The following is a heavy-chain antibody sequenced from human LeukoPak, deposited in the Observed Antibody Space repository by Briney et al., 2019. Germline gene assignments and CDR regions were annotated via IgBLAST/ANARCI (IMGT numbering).Heavy chain of an antibody. J-gene: IGHJ4*02. CDR1: GGTFSSYA. V-gene: IGHV1-69*04. Sequence: VASVKVSCKASGGTFSSYAISWVRQAPGQGLEWMGRIIPILGIANYAQKFQGRVTITADKSTSTAYMELSSLRSEDTAVYDCARDRNPAGHFDYWGQGTLVAVSS. CDR2: IIPILGIA. CDR3: ARDRNPAGHFDY.